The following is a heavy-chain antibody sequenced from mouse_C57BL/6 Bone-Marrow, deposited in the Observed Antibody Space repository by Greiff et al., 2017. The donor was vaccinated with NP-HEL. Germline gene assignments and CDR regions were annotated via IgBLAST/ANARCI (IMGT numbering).Heavy chain of an antibody. CDR3: ARSGVTRAWFAY. Sequence: VQLKQSGPELVKPGASVKISCKASGYTFTDYYMNWVKQSHGKSLEWIGDINPNNGGTSYNQKFKGKATLTVDKSSSTAYMELRSLTSEDSAVYYCARSGVTRAWFAYWGQGTLVTVSA. CDR2: INPNNGGT. CDR1: GYTFTDYY. J-gene: IGHJ3*01. D-gene: IGHD2-2*01. V-gene: IGHV1-26*01.